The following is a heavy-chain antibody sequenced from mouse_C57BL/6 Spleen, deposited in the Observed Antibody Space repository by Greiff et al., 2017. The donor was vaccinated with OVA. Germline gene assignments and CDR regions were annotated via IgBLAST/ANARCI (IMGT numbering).Heavy chain of an antibody. D-gene: IGHD1-1*01. CDR3: ARCDYYGSSLDY. Sequence: VQLQQPGAELVRPGSSVKLSCKASGYTFTSYWMHWVKQRPIQGLEWIGNIDPSDSETHYNQKFKDKATLTVDKSSSTAYMQLSSLTSEDSAVYYCARCDYYGSSLDYWGQGTTLTVSS. J-gene: IGHJ2*01. CDR1: GYTFTSYW. V-gene: IGHV1-52*01. CDR2: IDPSDSET.